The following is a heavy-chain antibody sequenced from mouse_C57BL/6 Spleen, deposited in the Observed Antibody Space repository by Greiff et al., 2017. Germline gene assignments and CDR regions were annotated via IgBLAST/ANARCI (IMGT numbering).Heavy chain of an antibody. J-gene: IGHJ4*01. D-gene: IGHD2-5*01. V-gene: IGHV1-52*01. Sequence: QVQLQQPGAELVRPGSSVKLSCKASGYTFTSYWMHWVKQRPIQGLEWIGNIDPSDSETHYNQKFKDKATLTVDKSSSTAYMQLSSLTSEDSAVYYCARGDYSNPYAMDYWGQGTSVTVSS. CDR2: IDPSDSET. CDR3: ARGDYSNPYAMDY. CDR1: GYTFTSYW.